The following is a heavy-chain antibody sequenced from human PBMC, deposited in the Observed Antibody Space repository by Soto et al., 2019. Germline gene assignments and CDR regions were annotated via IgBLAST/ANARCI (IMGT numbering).Heavy chain of an antibody. D-gene: IGHD6-13*01. CDR1: GYSVTSGYY. Sequence: SETLSLTCAVSGYSVTSGYYWGWFRQPPGKGLEWIGSIYHSGSTYYNPSLKSRVTISVDTSKNQFSLKLSSVTAADTAVYYCASIAAAGTVPTYGMDVWGQGTTVTVSS. CDR2: IYHSGST. CDR3: ASIAAAGTVPTYGMDV. J-gene: IGHJ6*02. V-gene: IGHV4-38-2*01.